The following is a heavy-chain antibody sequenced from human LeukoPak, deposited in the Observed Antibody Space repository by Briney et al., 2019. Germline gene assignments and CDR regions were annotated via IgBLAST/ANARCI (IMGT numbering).Heavy chain of an antibody. CDR1: ALTVSGFW. D-gene: IGHD5-24*01. V-gene: IGHV3-74*01. CDR3: IRELQDRASASLGL. Sequence: RAGGSLRLSCAASALTVSGFWMHCVRQVRGEWLVWVARMTSAGTTINHADCVKGRFTLSRANARNTLHQQINSLTLEETAIYFCIRELQDRASASLGLWGRGTLVTVS. CDR2: MTSAGTTI. J-gene: IGHJ4*01.